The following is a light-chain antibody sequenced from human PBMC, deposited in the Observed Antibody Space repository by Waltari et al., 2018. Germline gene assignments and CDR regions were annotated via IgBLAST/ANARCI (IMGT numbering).Light chain of an antibody. CDR3: LQSKRSLT. J-gene: IGKJ1*01. Sequence: DIVLIHTPLSRSVTPGQPDSISCKSSQSLVHTDVKTYLFWYLQKPGQPPQLLIYEVSNWVSGVPDRFSGSGSGTEFTLTISRVQADDVGAYYCLQSKRSLTFGQGTKVDIK. CDR1: QSLVHTDVKTY. CDR2: EVS. V-gene: IGKV2D-29*01.